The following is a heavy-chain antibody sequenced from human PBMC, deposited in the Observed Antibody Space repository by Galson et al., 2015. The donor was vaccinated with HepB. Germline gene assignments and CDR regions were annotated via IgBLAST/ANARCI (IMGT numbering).Heavy chain of an antibody. D-gene: IGHD3-16*02. CDR2: IKSRSDGGTT. CDR3: TTDGACSGGGVIGN. CDR1: GFTFSHLW. J-gene: IGHJ1*01. V-gene: IGHV3-15*01. Sequence: SLRLSCAASGFTFSHLWMTWVRQAPGKGLEWVGRIKSRSDGGTTDHAAPVKCRFTISRDDSKDTLYLQMNSLKTEDTAVYYCTTDGACSGGGVIGNWGQGTVVTGSS.